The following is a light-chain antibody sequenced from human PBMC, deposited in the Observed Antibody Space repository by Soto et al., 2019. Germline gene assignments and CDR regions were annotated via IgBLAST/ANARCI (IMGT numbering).Light chain of an antibody. CDR3: SSYTSRSLRV. Sequence: QSALTQPASVSGSPGQSITISCTGTSSDVGGYNYVSWYQQHPGKDPKLMIYDVSNRPSGVSNRFSGSMSGNTASLTISGLLAEDEADYYCSSYTSRSLRVFGGGIKLTVL. CDR2: DVS. CDR1: SSDVGGYNY. V-gene: IGLV2-14*01. J-gene: IGLJ2*01.